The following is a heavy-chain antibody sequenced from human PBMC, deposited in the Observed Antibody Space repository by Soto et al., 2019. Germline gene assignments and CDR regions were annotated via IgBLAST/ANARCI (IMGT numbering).Heavy chain of an antibody. J-gene: IGHJ4*02. D-gene: IGHD2-15*01. CDR1: GYTFTTYG. Sequence: QVQLVQSGAEVKKPGASMRVSCKASGYTFTTYGISWVRQAPGQGLEWMGWVSANNGDTKYAQKFQDRITLTTDTSTSTAYMEVRSLRSDDTAIYFCARDFPRAFCSGTGCCFDYWGQGTPVTVSS. CDR3: ARDFPRAFCSGTGCCFDY. CDR2: VSANNGDT. V-gene: IGHV1-18*01.